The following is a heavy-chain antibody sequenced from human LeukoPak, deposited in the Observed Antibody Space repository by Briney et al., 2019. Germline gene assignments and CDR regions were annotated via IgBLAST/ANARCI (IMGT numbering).Heavy chain of an antibody. D-gene: IGHD6-19*01. J-gene: IGHJ4*02. V-gene: IGHV1-3*01. CDR1: GYTFTSYA. Sequence: ASVKVSCKASGYTFTSYAMHWVRQAPGQRLEWMGWINAGNGNTKYSQKFQGRVTITRDTSASTAYMELSSLTSDDTAVYYCAREQSITVAGNDYWGQGTLVTVSS. CDR2: INAGNGNT. CDR3: AREQSITVAGNDY.